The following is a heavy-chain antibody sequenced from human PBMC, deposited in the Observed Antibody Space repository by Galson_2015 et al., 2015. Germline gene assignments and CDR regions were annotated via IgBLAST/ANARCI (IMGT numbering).Heavy chain of an antibody. CDR3: ARALTVTILEAFDI. D-gene: IGHD4-17*01. CDR2: ISSNGGST. V-gene: IGHV3-64*01. J-gene: IGHJ3*02. CDR1: GFTFSSYA. Sequence: LRLSCAASGFTFSSYAMHWVRQAPGKGLEYVSAISSNGGSTYYANSVKGRFTISRDNSKNTLYLQMGSLRAEDMAVYYCARALTVTILEAFDIWGQGTMVTVSS.